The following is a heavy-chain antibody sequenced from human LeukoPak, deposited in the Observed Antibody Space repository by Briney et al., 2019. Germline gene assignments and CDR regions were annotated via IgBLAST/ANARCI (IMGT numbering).Heavy chain of an antibody. Sequence: SETLSLTCTVSGDSISSTNYYWGWIRQPPGKGLEWIGSIYYSGSTFNNPSLKSRVTMSVDTSKNQFSLKLSSVTAADTAVYYCARGRRFGAFDIWGQGTMVTVSS. J-gene: IGHJ3*02. V-gene: IGHV4-39*07. CDR2: IYYSGST. CDR1: GDSISSTNYY. CDR3: ARGRRFGAFDI. D-gene: IGHD3-10*01.